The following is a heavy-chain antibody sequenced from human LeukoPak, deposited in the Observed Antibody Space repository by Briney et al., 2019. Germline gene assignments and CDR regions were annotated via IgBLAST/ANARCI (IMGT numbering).Heavy chain of an antibody. Sequence: PSETLSLTCTVSGGSMSNYYWSWIRQPPGRGLEWIGYIYFSGSSNYNPSPKSRVTMSVDTSKNQFSLKLSSVTAADTAVYYCARHVRSGYNFLDYWGQGNLVTVSS. D-gene: IGHD5-24*01. J-gene: IGHJ4*02. CDR1: GGSMSNYY. V-gene: IGHV4-59*08. CDR3: ARHVRSGYNFLDY. CDR2: IYFSGSS.